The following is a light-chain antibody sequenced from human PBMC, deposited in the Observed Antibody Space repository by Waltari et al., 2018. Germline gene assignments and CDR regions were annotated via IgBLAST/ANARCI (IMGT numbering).Light chain of an antibody. V-gene: IGLV2-11*01. J-gene: IGLJ3*02. CDR1: GSDVGGHFF. CDR2: YFN. CDR3: CSYAASRTWV. Sequence: QSALTQPRSVSGSPGQSVTISCTGTGSDVGGHFFISWYQHHPGKAPKLILYYFNERPSGVPDRFSGSKSGNSASLTISGLQAEDEAVYYCCSYAASRTWVFGGGTRLTVL.